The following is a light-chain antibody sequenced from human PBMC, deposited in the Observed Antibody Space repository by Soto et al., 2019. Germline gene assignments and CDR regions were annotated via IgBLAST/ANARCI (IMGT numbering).Light chain of an antibody. J-gene: IGLJ2*01. CDR3: QSYDSSLSAVV. Sequence: QSVLTQPPSVSGAPGQRVNISFTGSSSNIGAGFDVYWYQHLPGTAPKLLIYDNTNRPSGVPDRFSGSKSGTSASLAITGLQAEDEADYYCQSYDSSLSAVVFGGVTKVTVL. V-gene: IGLV1-40*01. CDR1: SSNIGAGFD. CDR2: DNT.